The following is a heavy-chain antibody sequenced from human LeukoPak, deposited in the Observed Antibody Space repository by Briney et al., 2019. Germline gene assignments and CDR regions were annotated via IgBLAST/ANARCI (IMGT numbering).Heavy chain of an antibody. Sequence: GRSLRLSCAASGFNFSSYAMHWVRQAPGKGLDWVAVILDGGDDKFYTDSVKGRFSISRDNSKNTLYLQMNSLRAEDTAAYHCASDLDYGDIDDSFDVWGQGTMVTVSS. CDR3: ASDLDYGDIDDSFDV. J-gene: IGHJ3*01. CDR1: GFNFSSYA. D-gene: IGHD4-17*01. CDR2: ILDGGDDK. V-gene: IGHV3-30*10.